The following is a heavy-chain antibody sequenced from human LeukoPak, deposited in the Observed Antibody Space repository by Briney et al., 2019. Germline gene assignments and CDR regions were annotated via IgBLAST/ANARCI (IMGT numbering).Heavy chain of an antibody. J-gene: IGHJ4*02. Sequence: GGSLRLSCAASGFTFNIYSMNCVRQASGQGLESASSISKSSSYIYYADSLKGRFTISRHNAKNSLYLQMNSLRVEDTAVYYCARDQNYASGNFDYWGQGTLVTVSS. D-gene: IGHD3-10*01. CDR2: ISKSSSYI. CDR1: GFTFNIYS. V-gene: IGHV3-21*01. CDR3: ARDQNYASGNFDY.